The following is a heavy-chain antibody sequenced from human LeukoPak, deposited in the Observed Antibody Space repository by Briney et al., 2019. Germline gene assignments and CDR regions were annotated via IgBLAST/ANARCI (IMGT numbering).Heavy chain of an antibody. CDR1: GFTFSSYA. J-gene: IGHJ4*02. V-gene: IGHV3-23*01. Sequence: GGSLRLSCAASGFTFSSYAMSWVRQAPGKGPEWVSAISGSGGSTYYADSVKGRFTISRDNSKNTLYLQMNSLRAEDTAVYYCARPRGLRGYSYGYFDYWGQGTLVTVSS. CDR3: ARPRGLRGYSYGYFDY. D-gene: IGHD5-18*01. CDR2: ISGSGGST.